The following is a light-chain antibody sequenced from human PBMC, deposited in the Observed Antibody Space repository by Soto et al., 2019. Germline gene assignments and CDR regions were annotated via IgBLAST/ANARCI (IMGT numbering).Light chain of an antibody. CDR1: ISDIGASNS. Sequence: QSALTHPPSASGSPGQSVTISCAGSISDIGASNSVSWYQQHPGKAPKLLISEVTKRHSGVPDRFSGSKSGNTASLTVSGLQADDEADYYCGSKAGSNKHVVFGGGTKLTVL. J-gene: IGLJ2*01. CDR3: GSKAGSNKHVV. V-gene: IGLV2-8*01. CDR2: EVT.